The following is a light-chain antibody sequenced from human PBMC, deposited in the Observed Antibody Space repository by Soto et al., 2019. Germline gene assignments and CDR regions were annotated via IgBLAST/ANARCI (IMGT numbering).Light chain of an antibody. Sequence: IQLTQSPSSLSASVGDRVTITCRASQGIRSYLAWYQQKPGKAPKLLIYTASTLQSGVPSRFSGSGSGTDFTLTISSLQPDDFATYYCLQLNSYPRTFGQGTKVDI. CDR1: QGIRSY. J-gene: IGKJ1*01. CDR3: LQLNSYPRT. CDR2: TAS. V-gene: IGKV1-9*01.